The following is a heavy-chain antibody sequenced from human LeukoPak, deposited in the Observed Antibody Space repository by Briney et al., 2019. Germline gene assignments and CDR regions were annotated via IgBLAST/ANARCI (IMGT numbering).Heavy chain of an antibody. CDR3: ARTYNYGSGKYGSFDS. CDR2: ISYDGNSK. Sequence: GRSLRLSCVDTGFTHTNYAMHWVRQAPGKGLEWVAVISYDGNSKHHADSVKDRFTISRDNSKNTLYLQMNSLRVEDTAVYYCARTYNYGSGKYGSFDSWGQGTLVTVSS. V-gene: IGHV3-30*04. J-gene: IGHJ4*02. CDR1: GFTHTNYA. D-gene: IGHD3-10*01.